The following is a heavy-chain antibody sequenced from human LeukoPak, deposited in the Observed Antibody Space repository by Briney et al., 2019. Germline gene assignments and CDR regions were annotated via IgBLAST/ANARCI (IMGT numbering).Heavy chain of an antibody. CDR1: GFSFSSYS. CDR2: ISSSSSYI. V-gene: IGHV3-21*01. D-gene: IGHD2-2*02. Sequence: GGSLRLSCAASGFSFSSYSMNWVRQAPGKGLEWVSSISSSSSYIYYADSVKGRFTISRDNAKNSLYLQMNSLRAEDTAVYYCASSGARYCSSTSCYTAKVRNYYYYYGMDVWGQGTTVTVSS. J-gene: IGHJ6*02. CDR3: ASSGARYCSSTSCYTAKVRNYYYYYGMDV.